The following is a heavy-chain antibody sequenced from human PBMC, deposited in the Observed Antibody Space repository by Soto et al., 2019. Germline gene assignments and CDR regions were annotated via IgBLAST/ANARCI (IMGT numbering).Heavy chain of an antibody. J-gene: IGHJ4*02. CDR1: GGTFSRHA. V-gene: IGHV1-69*01. D-gene: IGHD3-22*01. CDR2: IIPIFCTA. Sequence: QVQLVQSGAEVRKPGSSVKVSCKASGGTFSRHAISWLRQAPGQGLEWMGGIIPIFCTANHARKFQGRVTIIADESTSTVYMELSSLRSEDTAMYYCARGWGYDSNDYYYAYWGQGTLVIVSS. CDR3: ARGWGYDSNDYYYAY.